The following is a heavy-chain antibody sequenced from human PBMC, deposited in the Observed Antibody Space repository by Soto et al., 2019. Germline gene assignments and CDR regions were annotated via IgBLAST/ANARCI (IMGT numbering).Heavy chain of an antibody. D-gene: IGHD3-16*01. V-gene: IGHV3-15*07. CDR1: GFTFSNAW. CDR3: TVDIWGTS. Sequence: GGSLRLSCAASGFTFSNAWMNWVRQAPGKGLEWVGRIKSKGNGETTDYAAPVKGRFTISRDDSKNTLYLQLNSLQTEDTAVYYCTVDIWGTSWGLGTLVTVSS. J-gene: IGHJ4*02. CDR2: IKSKGNGETT.